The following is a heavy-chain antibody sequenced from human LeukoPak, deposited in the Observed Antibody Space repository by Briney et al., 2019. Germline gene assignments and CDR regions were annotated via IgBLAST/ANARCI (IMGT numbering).Heavy chain of an antibody. CDR3: AKDVGKWESLHFFDY. CDR1: GFTLSTNA. J-gene: IGHJ4*02. V-gene: IGHV3-23*01. CDR2: ISGSGAST. Sequence: GGSLRLSCLTSGFTLSTNAMGWVRQAPGKGLEWVSGISGSGASTYYADSVKGRFTISRDDSRNTLYLQMNSLRGDDTAVYYCAKDVGKWESLHFFDYWGQGTLVTVSS. D-gene: IGHD1-26*01.